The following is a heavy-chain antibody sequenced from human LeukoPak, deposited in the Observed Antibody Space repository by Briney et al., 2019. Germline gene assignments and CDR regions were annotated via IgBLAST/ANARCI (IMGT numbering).Heavy chain of an antibody. J-gene: IGHJ6*02. Sequence: QPGGSLRLSCAASGFTFSNYAMNWVRQAPGKGLEWVSVISGSGGSIYYADSVKGRFTISRDNSKNTLYLQMNTLRAEDTAVFYCAKDGDMTGTTSIDPYSYYGLDVWGQGTTVTVSS. CDR3: AKDGDMTGTTSIDPYSYYGLDV. D-gene: IGHD1-7*01. CDR1: GFTFSNYA. CDR2: ISGSGGSI. V-gene: IGHV3-23*01.